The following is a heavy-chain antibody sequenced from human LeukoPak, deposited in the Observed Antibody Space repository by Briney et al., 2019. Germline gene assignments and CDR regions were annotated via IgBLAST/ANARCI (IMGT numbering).Heavy chain of an antibody. Sequence: PSETLSLTCAVYGGSSTGYYWTWIRQPPGKGLEWIGEINDSGNTNYNPSLKSRVTMSVDTSKNQFSLKLSSVTAADTAVYYCARDGIAAAGTLYYYYYMDVWGKGTTVTVSS. D-gene: IGHD6-13*01. J-gene: IGHJ6*03. CDR1: GGSSTGYY. CDR2: INDSGNT. V-gene: IGHV4-34*01. CDR3: ARDGIAAAGTLYYYYYMDV.